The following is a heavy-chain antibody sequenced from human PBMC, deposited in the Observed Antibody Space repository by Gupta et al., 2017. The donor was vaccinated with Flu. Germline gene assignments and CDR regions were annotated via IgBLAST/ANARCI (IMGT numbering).Heavy chain of an antibody. Sequence: EVQLAESGGGLVKPGGSLRPSGAASGFTISRDSMTWVRQAPGKGLEWVSYISSSSSTIYYADSVKGRFTISRDNAKNSLYLQMNSLRAEDTAVYYCARVVVPSAIDWFDPWGQGTLVTVSS. J-gene: IGHJ5*02. CDR1: GFTISRDS. D-gene: IGHD2-2*01. CDR3: ARVVVPSAIDWFDP. V-gene: IGHV3-48*01. CDR2: ISSSSSTI.